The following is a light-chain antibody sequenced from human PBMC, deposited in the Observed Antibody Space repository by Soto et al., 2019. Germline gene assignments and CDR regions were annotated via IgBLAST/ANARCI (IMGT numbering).Light chain of an antibody. J-gene: IGLJ2*01. CDR2: SNN. Sequence: QSVLTQPPSASGTPGQRVTISCSGSSFNIGSNTVNWYQQLPGTAPKLLIYSNNQRPSGVPDRFSGSKSGTSASLASSGLQSEDEADYYCAAWDDRLNGRGVFGGGTKVTVL. V-gene: IGLV1-44*01. CDR3: AAWDDRLNGRGV. CDR1: SFNIGSNT.